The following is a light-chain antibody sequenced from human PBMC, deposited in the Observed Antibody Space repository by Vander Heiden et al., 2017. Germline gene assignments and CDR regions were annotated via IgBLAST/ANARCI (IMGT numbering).Light chain of an antibody. CDR1: SSNIAAGYD. Sequence: QSVLTQPPSVSGAPGQTVTFSCTGTSSNIAAGYDVHWYRQLPGTAPKVIIFGKDNRSLRVPDRFSASKSGTSASLTITGRQEDDEADYYCQSYDNRMSVVFGGGTKLTVL. J-gene: IGLJ3*02. V-gene: IGLV1-40*01. CDR3: QSYDNRMSVV. CDR2: GKD.